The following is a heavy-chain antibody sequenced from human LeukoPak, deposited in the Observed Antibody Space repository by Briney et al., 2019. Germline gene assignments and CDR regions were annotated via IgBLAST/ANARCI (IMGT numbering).Heavy chain of an antibody. CDR3: MGYCSSTSCSIDY. CDR1: GFTFSDYY. Sequence: GGSLRLSCAASGFTFSDYYMSWIRQAPGEGLEWVLYISSSTSYTDYADSVKGRFTISRDNAKNSLYLQMNSLRAEDTAVYYCMGYCSSTSCSIDYWGQGTLVTVSS. CDR2: ISSSTSYT. J-gene: IGHJ4*02. D-gene: IGHD2-2*01. V-gene: IGHV3-11*06.